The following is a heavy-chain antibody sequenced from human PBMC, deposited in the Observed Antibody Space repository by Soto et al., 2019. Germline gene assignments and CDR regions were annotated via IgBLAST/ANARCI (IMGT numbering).Heavy chain of an antibody. J-gene: IGHJ6*02. CDR1: GFTFSSYA. CDR2: ISGSGGST. CDR3: AKQQRNYYYYGMDV. V-gene: IGHV3-23*01. Sequence: GGSLRLSCAASGFTFSSYAMSWVRQAPGKGLEWVSAISGSGGSTYYADSVKGRFTISRDNSKNTLYLQMNSLRAEDTAVYYCAKQQRNYYYYGMDVWGQGTTVTVSS. D-gene: IGHD6-13*01.